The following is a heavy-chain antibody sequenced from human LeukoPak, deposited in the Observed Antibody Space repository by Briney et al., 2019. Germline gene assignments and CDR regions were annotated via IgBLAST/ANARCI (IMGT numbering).Heavy chain of an antibody. CDR2: ISSSSSYI. CDR1: GFTFSSYS. CDR3: AKERGSSSCLDY. D-gene: IGHD6-13*01. V-gene: IGHV3-21*01. Sequence: GGSLRLSCAASGFTFSSYSMNWVRQAPGKGLEWVSSISSSSSYIYYADSVKGRFTISRDNAKNSLYLQMNSLRAEDTAVYYCAKERGSSSCLDYWGQGTLVTVSS. J-gene: IGHJ4*02.